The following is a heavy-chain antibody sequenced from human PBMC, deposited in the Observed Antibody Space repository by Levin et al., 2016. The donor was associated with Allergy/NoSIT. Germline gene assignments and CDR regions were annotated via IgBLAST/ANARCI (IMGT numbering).Heavy chain of an antibody. CDR3: AKEWFGELNEWGY. V-gene: IGHV3-23*01. Sequence: GESLKISCVTSGYTFSSYAMSWVRQAPGKGLECVSVISGSGGSTYYADSVKGRFTISRDNSKNTLYLQMNSLRAEDTAVYYCAKEWFGELNEWGYWGQGTLVTVSS. CDR1: GYTFSSYA. D-gene: IGHD3-10*01. CDR2: ISGSGGST. J-gene: IGHJ4*02.